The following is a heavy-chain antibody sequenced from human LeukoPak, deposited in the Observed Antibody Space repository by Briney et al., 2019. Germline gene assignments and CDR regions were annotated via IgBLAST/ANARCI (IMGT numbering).Heavy chain of an antibody. D-gene: IGHD1-20*01. CDR1: GGSISSSNW. V-gene: IGHV4-4*02. CDR2: IYHSGST. J-gene: IGHJ3*02. Sequence: PSGTLSLTCAVSGGSISSSNWWSWIRQPPGKGLEWIGSIYHSGSTYYNPSLNSRVTMSLDTSKNQFSLKLSSVTAADTAVYYCAREAYNWNVDAFDIWGQGTMVTVSS. CDR3: AREAYNWNVDAFDI.